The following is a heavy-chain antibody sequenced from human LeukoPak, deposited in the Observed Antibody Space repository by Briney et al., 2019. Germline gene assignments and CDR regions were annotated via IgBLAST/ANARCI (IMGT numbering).Heavy chain of an antibody. V-gene: IGHV3-48*03. D-gene: IGHD6-13*01. CDR3: ALQRTLWQQLLDY. CDR1: GFTFSSYE. CDR2: ISSSGSTI. J-gene: IGHJ4*02. Sequence: GGSLRLSCAASGFTFSSYEMNWVRQAPGKGLEWVSYISSSGSTIYYADSVKGRFTISRDNSMDTLYLLMNSLRAEDTAVYYCALQRTLWQQLLDYWGQGTLVTVSS.